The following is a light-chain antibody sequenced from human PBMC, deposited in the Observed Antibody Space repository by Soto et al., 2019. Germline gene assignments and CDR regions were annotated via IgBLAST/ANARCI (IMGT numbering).Light chain of an antibody. J-gene: IGKJ2*01. Sequence: EIVLTQSPGTLSLSPGGRATLSCGATQSVSSNYLAWYQQTPGQAPRLLIYGASIRATGIPDRFSGSGSGTDFTLTISRLEPEDFAVYYCQHYGSSPPNTFGQGTKLEIK. CDR1: QSVSSNY. CDR3: QHYGSSPPNT. V-gene: IGKV3-20*01. CDR2: GAS.